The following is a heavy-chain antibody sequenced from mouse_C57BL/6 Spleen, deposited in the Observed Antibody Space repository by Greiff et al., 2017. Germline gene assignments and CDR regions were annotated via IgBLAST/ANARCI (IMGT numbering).Heavy chain of an antibody. J-gene: IGHJ2*01. CDR2: IDPETGGT. D-gene: IGHD1-1*01. V-gene: IGHV1-15*01. CDR3: TITTVVAVKFDY. Sequence: QVQLQQSGAELVRPGASVTLSCKASGYTFTDYEMHWVKQTPVHGLEWIGAIDPETGGTAYNQKFKGKAILTADKSSSTAYMELRSLTSEDSAVYYCTITTVVAVKFDYWGQGTTLTVSS. CDR1: GYTFTDYE.